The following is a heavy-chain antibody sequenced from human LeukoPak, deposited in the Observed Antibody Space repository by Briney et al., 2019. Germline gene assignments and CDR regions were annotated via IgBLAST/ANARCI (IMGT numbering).Heavy chain of an antibody. CDR1: GFTFSGHW. CDR3: ASGPDGSGSYYLSYNWFDP. V-gene: IGHV3-21*01. D-gene: IGHD3-10*01. Sequence: PGGSLRLTCAASGFTFSGHWMRWVRQGPEKGLEWVSSISSSSSYIYYADSVKGQFTISRDNAKNSLYLQMNSLRAEDTAVYYCASGPDGSGSYYLSYNWFDPWGQGTLVTVP. CDR2: ISSSSSYI. J-gene: IGHJ5*02.